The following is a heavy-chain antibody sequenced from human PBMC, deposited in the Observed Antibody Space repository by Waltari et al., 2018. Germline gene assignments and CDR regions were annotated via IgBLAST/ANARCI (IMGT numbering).Heavy chain of an antibody. J-gene: IGHJ4*02. CDR2: IYYSGST. D-gene: IGHD6-19*01. Sequence: QLQLQESGPGLVKPSETLSLTCTVSGGSISSSSYYWGWIRQPPGKGLEWIGSIYYSGSTSSTPSLRRRVTISVDTSKNQFSLKLSSVTAADTAVYYCARKYSSGWTTNYYFDYWGQGTLVTVSS. CDR1: GGSISSSSYY. CDR3: ARKYSSGWTTNYYFDY. V-gene: IGHV4-39*07.